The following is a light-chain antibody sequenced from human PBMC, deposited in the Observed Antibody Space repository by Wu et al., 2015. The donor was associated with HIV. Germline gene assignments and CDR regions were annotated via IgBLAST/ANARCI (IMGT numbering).Light chain of an antibody. J-gene: IGKJ4*01. CDR3: LQDNNFPLT. CDR2: TAS. V-gene: IGKV1-12*01. Sequence: DRVTITCRASQSINSWLAWYQHKPGKAPALLIYTASILQSGVPSRFSGSGSGTHFTLTISSLQPEDLATYYCLQDNNFPLTFGGGTKVEI. CDR1: QSINSW.